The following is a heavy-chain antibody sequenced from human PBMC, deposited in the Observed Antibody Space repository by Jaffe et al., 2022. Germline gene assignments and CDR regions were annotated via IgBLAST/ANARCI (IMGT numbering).Heavy chain of an antibody. CDR1: GFTFSSYS. CDR2: ISSSSSYI. V-gene: IGHV3-21*01. J-gene: IGHJ4*02. Sequence: EVQLVESGGGLVKPGGSLRLSCAASGFTFSSYSMNWVRQAPGKGLEWVSSISSSSSYIYYADSVKGRFTISRDNAKNSLYLQMNSLRAEDTAVYYCARDGGFGGWSPVYYFDYWGQGTLVTVSS. D-gene: IGHD6-19*01. CDR3: ARDGGFGGWSPVYYFDY.